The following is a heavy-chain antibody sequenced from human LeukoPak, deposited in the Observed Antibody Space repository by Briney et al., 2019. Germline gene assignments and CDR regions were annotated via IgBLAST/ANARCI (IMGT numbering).Heavy chain of an antibody. CDR2: ISAYNGNT. D-gene: IGHD3-16*01. Sequence: ASVKVSCRASGYTFTSYGISWVRQAPGQGLEWMGWISAYNGNTNYAQKLQGRVTMTTDTSTSTAYMELRSLRSDDTAVYYCARVQTLGALESFDYWGQGTLVTVSS. V-gene: IGHV1-18*01. J-gene: IGHJ4*02. CDR1: GYTFTSYG. CDR3: ARVQTLGALESFDY.